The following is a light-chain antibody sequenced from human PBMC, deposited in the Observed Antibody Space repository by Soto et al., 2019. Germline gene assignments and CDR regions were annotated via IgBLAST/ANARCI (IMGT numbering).Light chain of an antibody. J-gene: IGLJ2*01. V-gene: IGLV2-14*03. CDR1: SSDVGAYNY. Sequence: QSALTQPASVSGSPGQSITISCTGTSSDVGAYNYVSWYQQHPGKAPKLLIYDVTNRPSGVSTRLTGSKSGNTASLTIAGLQAEDEAHYYCSSYTTSSTVIFGGGTKLTV. CDR3: SSYTTSSTVI. CDR2: DVT.